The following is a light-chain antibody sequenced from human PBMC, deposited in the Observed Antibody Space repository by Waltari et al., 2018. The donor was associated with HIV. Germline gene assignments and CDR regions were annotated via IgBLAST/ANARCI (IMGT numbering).Light chain of an antibody. CDR3: KSKTSSSTPCV. J-gene: IGLJ1*01. V-gene: IGLV2-14*03. CDR2: DVS. Sequence: QSALTQPASVSGSPGQSITISCTGSSSDIGAYNSVSWYQQHPGKAPKLFIYDVSNRPSGGSGRFSGAKSGNTASLTISGLQAEDEADYFCKSKTSSSTPCVFGTGTKVAVL. CDR1: SSDIGAYNS.